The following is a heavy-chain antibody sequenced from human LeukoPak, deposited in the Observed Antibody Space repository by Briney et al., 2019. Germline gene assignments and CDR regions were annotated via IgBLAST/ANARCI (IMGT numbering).Heavy chain of an antibody. D-gene: IGHD4-23*01. CDR1: GFTFSSYA. CDR2: INTDGSVT. V-gene: IGHV3-74*01. J-gene: IGHJ4*02. CDR3: ARGTMVAPGVDY. Sequence: GGSLRLSCAASGFTFSSYAMNWVRQAPGKGLVWVSRINTDGSVTSYADSVKGRFTISRDNARNTLYLQMSSLRADDTAVYYCARGTMVAPGVDYWGQGTLVTVSS.